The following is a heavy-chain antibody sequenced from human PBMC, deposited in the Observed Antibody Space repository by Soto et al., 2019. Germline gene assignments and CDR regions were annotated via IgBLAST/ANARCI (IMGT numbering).Heavy chain of an antibody. CDR1: GFTFSSYE. D-gene: IGHD4-4*01. CDR2: ISSSGSTM. J-gene: IGHJ6*02. CDR3: ARLGVLGRILTTVTTGGMDV. V-gene: IGHV3-48*03. Sequence: GGSLRLSCAASGFTFSSYEMNWVRQAPGKGLEWVSYISSSGSTMYYADSVKGRFTISRDNAKNSLYLQMNSLRAEDTAVYYCARLGVLGRILTTVTTGGMDVWGQGTKVTVS.